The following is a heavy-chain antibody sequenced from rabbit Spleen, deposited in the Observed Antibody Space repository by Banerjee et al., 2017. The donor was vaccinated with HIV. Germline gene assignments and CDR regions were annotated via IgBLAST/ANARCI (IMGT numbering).Heavy chain of an antibody. CDR2: IASGSAGTT. D-gene: IGHD2-1*01. J-gene: IGHJ4*01. CDR3: ARDSAAMTMVIRGFYFNL. CDR1: GFSFICGYY. V-gene: IGHV1S40*01. Sequence: SLEESGGDLVTPGRSLTLTCTASGFSFICGYYMCWVRQAPGKGLEWIACIASGSAGTTYYASWAKGRCTISKTSSTTVTLQMTSLTTADTAAYFCARDSAAMTMVIRGFYFNLWGQGTLVTVS.